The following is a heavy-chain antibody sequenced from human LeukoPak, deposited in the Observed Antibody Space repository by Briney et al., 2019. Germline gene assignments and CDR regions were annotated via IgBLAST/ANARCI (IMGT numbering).Heavy chain of an antibody. V-gene: IGHV1-69*01. CDR1: GGTFSSYA. CDR3: AGAYCGGDCYSGYFQH. CDR2: IIPIFGTA. Sequence: SVKVSCKASGGTFSSYAISWVRQAPGQGLEWMGGIIPIFGTANYAQKFQGRVTITADESTSTAYMELSSLRSEDAAVYYCAGAYCGGDCYSGYFQHWGQGTLVTVSS. D-gene: IGHD2-21*02. J-gene: IGHJ1*01.